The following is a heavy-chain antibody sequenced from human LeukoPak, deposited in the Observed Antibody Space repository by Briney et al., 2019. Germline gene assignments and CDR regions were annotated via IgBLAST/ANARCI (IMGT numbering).Heavy chain of an antibody. CDR1: GFTFSSYG. J-gene: IGHJ4*02. Sequence: PGGSLRLSCAASGFTFSSYGMHWVRQAPGKGLEWVAFIRYDGSNKYYADSVKGRFTISRDNSKNTLYLQMNSLRAEDTAVYYCASFHYDYGDQFFDYWGQGTLVTVSS. D-gene: IGHD4-17*01. CDR2: IRYDGSNK. CDR3: ASFHYDYGDQFFDY. V-gene: IGHV3-30*02.